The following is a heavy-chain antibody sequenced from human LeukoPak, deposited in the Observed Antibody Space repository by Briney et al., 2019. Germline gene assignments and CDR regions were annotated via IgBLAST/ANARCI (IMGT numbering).Heavy chain of an antibody. CDR1: GYSISSGYY. CDR3: ARVLYTTGCYFDY. Sequence: PSETLSLTCTVSGYSISSGYYWGWIRQPPGKGLEWIGSIYHSGSTYYNPSLKSRVTVSVDTSKNQFSLKLSSVTAADTAVYHCARVLYTTGCYFDYWGQGTLVTVSS. D-gene: IGHD6-19*01. J-gene: IGHJ4*02. V-gene: IGHV4-38-2*02. CDR2: IYHSGST.